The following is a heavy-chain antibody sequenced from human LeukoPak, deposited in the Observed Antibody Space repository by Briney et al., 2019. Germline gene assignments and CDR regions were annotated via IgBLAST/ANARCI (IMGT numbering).Heavy chain of an antibody. V-gene: IGHV4-34*01. CDR2: VSRTGDV. J-gene: IGHJ2*01. CDR1: NGSFSGYY. Sequence: SETLSLTCAVYNGSFSGYYWSWIRQSPGKGLEWIGEVSRTGDVNYNPSLNSRVIISVDTSNNQLSLRLTSVTAADTAVYYCARDLPVGARRYYWYFDLWGRGTLVTVSS. CDR3: ARDLPVGARRYYWYFDL. D-gene: IGHD1-26*01.